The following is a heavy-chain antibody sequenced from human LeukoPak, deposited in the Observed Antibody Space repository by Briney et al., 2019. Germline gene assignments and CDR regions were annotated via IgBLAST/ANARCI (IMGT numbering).Heavy chain of an antibody. CDR1: GGTFSSYA. CDR3: ATGPNYDFWSGDRTSPYYHYYMDV. CDR2: IIPIFGTA. Sequence: SVKVSCKASGGTFSSYAISWVRQAPGQGLEWMGGIIPIFGTANYAQKFQGRVTITADKSTSTAYMELSSLRSEDTAVYYCATGPNYDFWSGDRTSPYYHYYMDVWGKGTTVTVSS. J-gene: IGHJ6*03. D-gene: IGHD3-3*01. V-gene: IGHV1-69*06.